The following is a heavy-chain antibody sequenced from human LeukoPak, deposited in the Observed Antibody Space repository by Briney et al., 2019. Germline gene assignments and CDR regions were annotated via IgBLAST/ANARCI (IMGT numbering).Heavy chain of an antibody. J-gene: IGHJ4*02. CDR2: IYTSGST. D-gene: IGHD1-1*01. Sequence: SQTLSLTCTVSGGSISSGSYDWSWIRQPAGKGLEWIGRIYTSGSTNYNPSLKSRVTISVDTSKNQFSLKLSSVTAADTAVYYCARGLLQWGQGTLVTVSS. CDR1: GGSISSGSYD. CDR3: ARGLLQ. V-gene: IGHV4-61*02.